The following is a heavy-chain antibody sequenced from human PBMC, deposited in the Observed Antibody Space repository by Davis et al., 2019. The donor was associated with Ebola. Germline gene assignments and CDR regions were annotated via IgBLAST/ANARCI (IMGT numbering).Heavy chain of an antibody. CDR2: ISAYNGNT. Sequence: ASVKVSCKASGYTFTSYGISWVRQAPGQGLEWMGWISAYNGNTNYAQKLQGRVTMTTDTSTSTAYMELRSLGSDDTAVYYCAREWCGYYGSGSCGMDVWGKGTTVTVSS. J-gene: IGHJ6*04. CDR1: GYTFTSYG. CDR3: AREWCGYYGSGSCGMDV. D-gene: IGHD3-10*01. V-gene: IGHV1-18*01.